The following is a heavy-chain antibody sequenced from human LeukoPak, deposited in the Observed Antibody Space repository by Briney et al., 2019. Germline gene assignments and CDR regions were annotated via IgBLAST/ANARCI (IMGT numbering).Heavy chain of an antibody. CDR2: ITGSGGST. V-gene: IGHV3-23*01. CDR3: ARVQSRDYYYDSSGYHDY. J-gene: IGHJ4*02. CDR1: GFAFISYA. Sequence: GSLRLSCAASGFAFISYAMNWVRQAPGKGLEWVSAITGSGGSTYYADSVKGRFTISRDNSKNTLYLQMNSLRAEDTAVYYCARVQSRDYYYDSSGYHDYWGQGTLVTVSS. D-gene: IGHD3-22*01.